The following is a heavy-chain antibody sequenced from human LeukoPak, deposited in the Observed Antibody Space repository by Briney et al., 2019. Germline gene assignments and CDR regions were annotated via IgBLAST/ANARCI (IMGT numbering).Heavy chain of an antibody. CDR2: IYHSGST. J-gene: IGHJ6*02. CDR1: GGSISSGGYS. CDR3: ARDGSIRGYYYGMDV. D-gene: IGHD1-26*01. Sequence: PSETLSLTCAVSGGSISSGGYSWSWIRQPPGKGLEWIGYIYHSGSTYYNLSLKSRVTISVDRSKNQFSLKLSSVTAADTAVYYCARDGSIRGYYYGMDVWGQGTTVTVSS. V-gene: IGHV4-30-2*01.